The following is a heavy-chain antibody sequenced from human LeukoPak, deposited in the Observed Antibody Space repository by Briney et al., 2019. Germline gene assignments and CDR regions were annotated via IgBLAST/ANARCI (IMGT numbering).Heavy chain of an antibody. D-gene: IGHD3-10*01. J-gene: IGHJ4*02. Sequence: ASVKVSCKASGYTFTSYAMNWVRQAPGQGLEWMGWINTNTGNPTYAQGFTGRFVFSLDTSVSTAYLQISSLKAEDTAVYYCARVPYGSGSYHPFDYWGQGTLVTVSS. CDR2: INTNTGNP. V-gene: IGHV7-4-1*02. CDR3: ARVPYGSGSYHPFDY. CDR1: GYTFTSYA.